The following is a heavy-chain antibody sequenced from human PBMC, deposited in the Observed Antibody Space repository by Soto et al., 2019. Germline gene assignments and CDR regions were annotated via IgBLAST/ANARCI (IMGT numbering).Heavy chain of an antibody. CDR2: IYYSGST. CDR3: ARRYGGNFDY. J-gene: IGHJ4*02. Sequence: QVQLQESGPGLVKPSETLSLTCTVSGGSISSYYWSWIRQPPGKGLEWIGYIYYSGSTSYNPSLKSRVTISVDAPKNQFSLKLSSVTAADTAVYYCARRYGGNFDYWGQGTLVTVSS. V-gene: IGHV4-59*01. D-gene: IGHD1-26*01. CDR1: GGSISSYY.